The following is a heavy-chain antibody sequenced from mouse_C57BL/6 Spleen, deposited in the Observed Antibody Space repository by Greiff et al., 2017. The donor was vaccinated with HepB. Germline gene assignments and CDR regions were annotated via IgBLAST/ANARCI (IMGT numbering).Heavy chain of an antibody. D-gene: IGHD2-4*01. CDR2: IHPNSGST. J-gene: IGHJ3*01. Sequence: VQLQQPGAELVKPGASVKLSCKASGYTFTSYWMHWVKQRPGQGLEWIGMIHPNSGSTKYNEKFKSKATLTVEKSSSTAYMQLSSLTFEDSAVYYCAREQIYYDYDVAYWGQGTLFTVSA. V-gene: IGHV1-64*01. CDR1: GYTFTSYW. CDR3: AREQIYYDYDVAY.